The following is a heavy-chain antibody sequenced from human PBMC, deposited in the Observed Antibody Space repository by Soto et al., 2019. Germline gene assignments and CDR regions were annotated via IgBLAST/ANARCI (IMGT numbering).Heavy chain of an antibody. V-gene: IGHV3-73*01. Sequence: GGSLRLSCAASGFTFVGSAIHWVRQASGKGLEWVVRIRSKANSYATAYAASVRGRFTISRDDSKNTAYLQMNSLKTEDTAVYYCTRTGDYWGQGTLVTVSS. CDR2: IRSKANSYAT. J-gene: IGHJ4*02. CDR3: TRTGDY. D-gene: IGHD1-1*01. CDR1: GFTFVGSA.